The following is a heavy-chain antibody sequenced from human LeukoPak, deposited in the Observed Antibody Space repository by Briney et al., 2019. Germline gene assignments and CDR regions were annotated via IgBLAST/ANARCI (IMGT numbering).Heavy chain of an antibody. Sequence: GGSLRLPCAASGFPFNVQTMSWVRQAPGKGPDWVASMREDGTEIHYVDSVKGRFTISRDNFKKSVYLQMNSLRDEDTAVYYCVRGGATGGRFENWGQGTLVTVSS. J-gene: IGHJ4*02. D-gene: IGHD1-26*01. CDR2: MREDGTEI. CDR1: GFPFNVQT. V-gene: IGHV3-7*01. CDR3: VRGGATGGRFEN.